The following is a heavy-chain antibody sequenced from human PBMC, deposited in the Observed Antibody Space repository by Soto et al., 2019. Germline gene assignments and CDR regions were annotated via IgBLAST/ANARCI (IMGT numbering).Heavy chain of an antibody. CDR1: GFSINSGYY. J-gene: IGHJ6*02. Sequence: SETLSLTCAVSGFSINSGYYWGWIRQPPGKGLEWIGSIFHSRTTYYNPSLKSRVIISVDTSKNQFSLDLTSVTVADTAVYYCATPPFYYESSGRMDVWGQGTTVTV. D-gene: IGHD3-22*01. CDR3: ATPPFYYESSGRMDV. V-gene: IGHV4-38-2*01. CDR2: IFHSRTT.